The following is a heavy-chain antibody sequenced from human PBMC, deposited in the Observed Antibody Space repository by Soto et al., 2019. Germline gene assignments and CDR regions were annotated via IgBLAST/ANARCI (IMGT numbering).Heavy chain of an antibody. CDR3: ARAPELDYDFWSGLMDY. CDR2: ISSSSSYI. V-gene: IGHV3-21*01. D-gene: IGHD3-3*01. Sequence: PGGSLRLSCAASGFTFSSYSMNWVRQAPGKGLEWVSSISSSSSYIYYADSVKGRFTISRDNAKNSLYLQMNSLRAEDTAVYYCARAPELDYDFWSGLMDYWGQGTLVTVSS. CDR1: GFTFSSYS. J-gene: IGHJ4*02.